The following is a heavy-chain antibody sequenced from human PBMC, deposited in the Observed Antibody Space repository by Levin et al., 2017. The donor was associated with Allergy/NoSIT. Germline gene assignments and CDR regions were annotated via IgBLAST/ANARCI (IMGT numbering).Heavy chain of an antibody. CDR2: ISYDGSNK. CDR3: ARAGLGYCSSTSCYLQDY. CDR1: GFTFSSYA. J-gene: IGHJ4*02. V-gene: IGHV3-30*04. Sequence: PGGSLRLSCAASGFTFSSYAMHWVRQAPGKGLEWVAVISYDGSNKYYADSVKGRFTISRDNSKNTLYLQMNSLRAEDTAVYYCARAGLGYCSSTSCYLQDYWGQGTLVTVSS. D-gene: IGHD2-2*01.